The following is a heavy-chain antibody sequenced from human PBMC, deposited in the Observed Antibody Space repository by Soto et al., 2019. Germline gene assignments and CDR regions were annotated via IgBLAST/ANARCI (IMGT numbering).Heavy chain of an antibody. CDR2: ISYDGSNK. D-gene: IGHD3-22*01. Sequence: QVQLVESGGGVVQPGRSLRLSCAASGFTFSSYAMHWVRQAPGKGMEWVAVISYDGSNKYYAHSVKGRFTISRDNSTDTLYLQMNSLRAEDTAVYYCGRVPAYDSSGYSLDYWGKGTLVTVSS. CDR3: GRVPAYDSSGYSLDY. V-gene: IGHV3-30-3*01. J-gene: IGHJ4*02. CDR1: GFTFSSYA.